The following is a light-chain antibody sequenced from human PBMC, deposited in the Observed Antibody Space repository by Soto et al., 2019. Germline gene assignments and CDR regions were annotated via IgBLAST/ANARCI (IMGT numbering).Light chain of an antibody. CDR3: GSYTSTDTPFV. Sequence: QSVLAQPSSVTGSAGQSFTSYCTGSNTDVCVYKYDSWYQHHPGKGPKLIIYDVSNRPSGVSDRFSGSKSSNKAPLLISHLGAEDESDYYCGSYTSTDTPFVFGTGTKVTVL. CDR2: DVS. CDR1: NTDVCVYKY. J-gene: IGLJ1*01. V-gene: IGLV2-14*01.